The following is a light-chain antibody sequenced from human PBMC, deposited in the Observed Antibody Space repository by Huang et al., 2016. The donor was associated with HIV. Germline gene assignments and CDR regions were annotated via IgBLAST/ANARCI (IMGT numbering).Light chain of an antibody. CDR3: QQSYSMPIT. CDR2: DSS. CDR1: QPINTY. V-gene: IGKV1-39*01. Sequence: DIQVTQSPSSLSASVGGRVTITCRASQPINTYLNWYQQKPGKAPKLLSYDSSTLQSVVPSRFSGSGSGTDFTLTISSLQPEDFATYYCQQSYSMPITFGLGTRLEI. J-gene: IGKJ5*01.